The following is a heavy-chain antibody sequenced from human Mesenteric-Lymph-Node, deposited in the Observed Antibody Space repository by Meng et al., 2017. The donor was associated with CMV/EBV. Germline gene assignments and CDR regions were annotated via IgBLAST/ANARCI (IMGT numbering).Heavy chain of an antibody. V-gene: IGHV3-7*01. D-gene: IGHD6-13*01. CDR3: AKDGSRVTAAGTYFHY. Sequence: GGSLRLSCTTSGFTFNNYWMSWIRQAPGKGLEWVANINQDGSSKDYVDSVKGRFTISRDNSKNTVYLQMNSLRDEDTAVYYCAKDGSRVTAAGTYFHYWGQGTLVTVSS. CDR2: INQDGSSK. CDR1: GFTFNNYW. J-gene: IGHJ4*02.